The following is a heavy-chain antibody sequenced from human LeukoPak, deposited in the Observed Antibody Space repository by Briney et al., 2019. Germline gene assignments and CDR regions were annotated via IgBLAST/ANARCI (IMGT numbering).Heavy chain of an antibody. CDR2: INPSGGST. Sequence: ASVKVSCKASGYTFTSYYMHWVRQAPGQGLEWMGIINPSGGSTSYAQKFQGRVTMTRDTSTSTVYMELSSLRSEDTAVYYCARAEVGGFYGFGISYWGQGTPGTGSS. D-gene: IGHD2/OR15-2a*01. CDR3: ARAEVGGFYGFGISY. V-gene: IGHV1-46*01. J-gene: IGHJ4*02. CDR1: GYTFTSYY.